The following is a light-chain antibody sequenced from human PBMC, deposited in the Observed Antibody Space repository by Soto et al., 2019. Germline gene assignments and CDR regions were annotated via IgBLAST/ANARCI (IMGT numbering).Light chain of an antibody. CDR1: QSVSSSY. CDR2: ATS. CDR3: QQYGSSSWT. J-gene: IGKJ1*01. V-gene: IGKV3-20*01. Sequence: EIGLTQSPGILSLSPGERATLSCRASQSVSSSYLAWYQQKPGQPPRLVMYATSSRATGIPARFSGSGSGTDFTLTISRLEPEDFAVYYCQQYGSSSWTFGQGTKVDIK.